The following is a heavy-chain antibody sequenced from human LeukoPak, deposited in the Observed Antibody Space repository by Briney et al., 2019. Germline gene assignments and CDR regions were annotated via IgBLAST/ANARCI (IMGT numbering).Heavy chain of an antibody. V-gene: IGHV4-39*07. J-gene: IGHJ5*02. Sequence: SETLSLTCTVSGGSISSSSYYWGWIRQPPGKGLEWIGSIYYSGSTYYNPSLKSRVTISVDTSKNQFSLKLSSVTAADTAVYYCARETNCSGGSCYLQNWFDPWGQGTLVTVSS. CDR2: IYYSGST. CDR1: GGSISSSSYY. CDR3: ARETNCSGGSCYLQNWFDP. D-gene: IGHD2-15*01.